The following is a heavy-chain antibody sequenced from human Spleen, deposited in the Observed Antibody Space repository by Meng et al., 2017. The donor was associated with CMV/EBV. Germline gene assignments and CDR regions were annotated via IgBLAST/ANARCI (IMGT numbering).Heavy chain of an antibody. V-gene: IGHV3-72*01. CDR3: ARVGYCTTTKCSHWFDP. CDR2: RRNNANSYTT. J-gene: IGHJ5*02. CDR1: GFTFSNAW. Sequence: GGSLRLSCAGFGFTFSNAWLNWVRQAPGKGLEWVGRRRNNANSYTTEYAVSVKGRFTISRDDSESSLYPQMNSLKTEDTAMYYCARVGYCTTTKCSHWFDPWGQGTLVTVSS. D-gene: IGHD2-2*01.